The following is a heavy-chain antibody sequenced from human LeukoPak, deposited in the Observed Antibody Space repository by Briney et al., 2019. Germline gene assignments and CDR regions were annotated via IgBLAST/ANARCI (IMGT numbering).Heavy chain of an antibody. CDR1: GYTFTGYY. D-gene: IGHD6-13*01. CDR2: INPNSGGT. J-gene: IGHJ5*02. Sequence: ASVKVSCKASGYTFTGYYMHWVRQAPGQGLEWMGWINPNSGGTNYAQKFQGRVTMTRNTSISTAYMELSSLRSEDTAVYYCARGRSYSSSWYPRYNWFDPWGQGTLVTVSS. V-gene: IGHV1-2*02. CDR3: ARGRSYSSSWYPRYNWFDP.